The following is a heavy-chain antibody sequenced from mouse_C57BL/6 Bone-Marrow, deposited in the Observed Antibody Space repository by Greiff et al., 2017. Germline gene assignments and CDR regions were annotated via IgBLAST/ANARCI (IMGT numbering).Heavy chain of an antibody. V-gene: IGHV1-5*01. D-gene: IGHD1-1*01. CDR1: GYTFTSYW. Sequence: VQLKESGTVLARPGASVKMSCKTSGYTFTSYWMHWVKQRPGQGLEWIGAIYPGNSDTSYNQKFKGKAKLTAFTSASTAYMELSSLTNEDSAVYYCTRSRGRALFDYWGQGTTLTVSS. J-gene: IGHJ2*01. CDR2: IYPGNSDT. CDR3: TRSRGRALFDY.